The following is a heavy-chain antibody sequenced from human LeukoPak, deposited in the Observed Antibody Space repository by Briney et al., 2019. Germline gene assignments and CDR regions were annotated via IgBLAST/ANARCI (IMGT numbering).Heavy chain of an antibody. CDR1: GFTFSDYY. J-gene: IGHJ6*02. V-gene: IGHV3-11*04. Sequence: PGGSLRLSCAASGFTFSDYYMSWVRQAPGKGLEWVSAISGSGGSTYYADSVKGRFTISRDNAKNSLYLQMNSLRAEDTAVYYCARDMGHYGWSYYYYYGMDVWGQGTTVTVSS. D-gene: IGHD4-17*01. CDR2: ISGSGGST. CDR3: ARDMGHYGWSYYYYYGMDV.